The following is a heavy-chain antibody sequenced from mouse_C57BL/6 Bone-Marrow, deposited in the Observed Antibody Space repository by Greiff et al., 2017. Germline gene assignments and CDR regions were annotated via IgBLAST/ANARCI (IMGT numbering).Heavy chain of an antibody. D-gene: IGHD2-3*01. CDR1: GYTFTSYW. CDR3: TRSGDGYQGYAMDY. J-gene: IGHJ4*01. Sequence: EVQLQESGTVLARPGASVKMSCKTSGYTFTSYWMHWVQQRPGQGLEWIGAICPGNSDTSNNQKFTGQGKLTAVTSDSTAYMELSSLTNEDSEVYYCTRSGDGYQGYAMDYWGQGTSVTVSS. CDR2: ICPGNSDT. V-gene: IGHV1-5*01.